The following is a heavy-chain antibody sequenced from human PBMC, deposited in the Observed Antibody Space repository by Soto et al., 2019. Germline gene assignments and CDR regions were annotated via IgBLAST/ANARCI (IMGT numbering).Heavy chain of an antibody. CDR2: ISAYNGNT. CDR1: GYTFTSYG. D-gene: IGHD1-26*01. J-gene: IGHJ5*02. V-gene: IGHV1-18*01. CDR3: ARVVGALGHRFDP. Sequence: QVQLVQSGAEVKKPGASVKVSCKASGYTFTSYGISWVRQAPGQGLEWMGRISAYNGNTNYPQKLKGRVTMTTDTSTTTDYMEPRSLRSDDTAVYYCARVVGALGHRFDPWGQGTLVTVSS.